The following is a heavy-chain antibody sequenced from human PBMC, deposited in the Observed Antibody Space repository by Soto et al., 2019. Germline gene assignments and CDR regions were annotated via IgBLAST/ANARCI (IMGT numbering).Heavy chain of an antibody. Sequence: QVQLQESGPGLVRPSETLSLTCAVSGASISRTGFHWGWIRQPPGQGLEWIGSVYESVNTYYNSSLKSRVTISVDTSKNQFSLELKSVTAADTAFYYCSRRGSGHTFDYWGQGTQVTVSS. J-gene: IGHJ4*02. CDR3: SRRGSGHTFDY. CDR2: VYESVNT. V-gene: IGHV4-39*01. CDR1: GASISRTGFH. D-gene: IGHD3-10*01.